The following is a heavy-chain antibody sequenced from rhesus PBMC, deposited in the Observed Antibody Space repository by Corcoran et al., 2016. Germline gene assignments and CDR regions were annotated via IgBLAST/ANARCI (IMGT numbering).Heavy chain of an antibody. CDR2: IAGSSGAT. Sequence: QVRLQESGPGLVKPSETLSLTCTVSGGSISSTNWWSWISQSPGKGLEWMGNIAGSSGATHYNPSLKRRGTISTDTAKNQFSLKLSSVTAADTAVYYCVRTGGTVTHWYFDLWGPGTPITISS. V-gene: IGHV4-65*02. J-gene: IGHJ2*01. CDR1: GGSISSTNW. CDR3: VRTGGTVTHWYFDL. D-gene: IGHD5-24*01.